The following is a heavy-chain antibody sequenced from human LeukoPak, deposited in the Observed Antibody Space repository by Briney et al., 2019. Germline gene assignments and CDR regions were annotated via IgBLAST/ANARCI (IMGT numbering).Heavy chain of an antibody. V-gene: IGHV4-61*01. CDR3: ARGDIHSGSRYDY. D-gene: IGHD3-10*01. CDR1: GGSVSSSSYY. J-gene: IGHJ4*02. Sequence: SETLSLTCTVSGGSVSSSSYYWSWIRQPPGKGLEWIGYLSYSGSTNYNPSLKSRVTISVDTSKNQFSLKLSSVTAADTAVYYCARGDIHSGSRYDYWGQGTLVTVSS. CDR2: LSYSGST.